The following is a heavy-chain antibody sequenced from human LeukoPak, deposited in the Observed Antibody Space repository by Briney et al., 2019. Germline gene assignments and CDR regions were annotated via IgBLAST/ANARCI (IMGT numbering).Heavy chain of an antibody. Sequence: GGSLRLSCAASGLTFSNAWMSWVRQAPGKGLEWVGRIKRKSDGGTTDYAAPVKGRFTISRDDSKNTLYLQMNSLKTEDTAVYYCTTYGDSRTFDYWGQGTLVTVSS. CDR1: GLTFSNAW. V-gene: IGHV3-15*01. CDR3: TTYGDSRTFDY. CDR2: IKRKSDGGTT. D-gene: IGHD4-17*01. J-gene: IGHJ4*02.